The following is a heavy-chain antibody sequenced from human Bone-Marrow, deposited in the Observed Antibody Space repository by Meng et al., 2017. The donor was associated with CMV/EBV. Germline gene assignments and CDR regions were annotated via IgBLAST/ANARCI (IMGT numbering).Heavy chain of an antibody. J-gene: IGHJ4*02. CDR1: GFTLSSDG. Sequence: LSCAASGFTLSSDGMSWVRQAAGKGLEWVSAISDSGGSTYYADSVKGRFTISRDNSKNTLYLQMNRLRAEDTAVYYCARGFSGSGSHWGQGTLVTVSS. D-gene: IGHD3-10*01. CDR3: ARGFSGSGSH. CDR2: ISDSGGST. V-gene: IGHV3-23*01.